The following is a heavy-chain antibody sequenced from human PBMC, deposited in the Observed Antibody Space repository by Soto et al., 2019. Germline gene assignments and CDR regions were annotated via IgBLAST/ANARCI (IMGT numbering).Heavy chain of an antibody. J-gene: IGHJ3*02. CDR2: ILVDGRT. CDR1: GFICSSYD. Sequence: GGSLRLSCAASGFICSSYDMSWVRQAPGKGLEWVSTILVDGRTFYVDSVKGRFTISRDSSQNTVYLQMNSLTAGDTALYYCAKATATGGGAFDICGQGTMVTVS. CDR3: AKATATGGGAFDI. D-gene: IGHD2-8*02. V-gene: IGHV3-23*01.